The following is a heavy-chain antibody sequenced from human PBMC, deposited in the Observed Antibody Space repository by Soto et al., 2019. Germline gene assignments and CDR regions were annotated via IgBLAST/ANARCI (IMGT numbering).Heavy chain of an antibody. Sequence: QVQLQQWGAGLLKPSETLSLTCAVYGGSFSGYYWSWIRQPPGKGLEWIGEINHSGSTNYNPSLKSRVTISVDTSKNQFSLKLSSVTAADTAVYYCARGVLVYIAARPMWFDPWGQGTLVTVSS. V-gene: IGHV4-34*01. CDR3: ARGVLVYIAARPMWFDP. J-gene: IGHJ5*02. D-gene: IGHD6-6*01. CDR1: GGSFSGYY. CDR2: INHSGST.